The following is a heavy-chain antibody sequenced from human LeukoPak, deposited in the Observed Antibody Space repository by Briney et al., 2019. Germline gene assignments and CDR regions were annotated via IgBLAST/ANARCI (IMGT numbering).Heavy chain of an antibody. CDR3: ARNYMGYAFDI. CDR1: GGSISTYY. D-gene: IGHD1-7*01. J-gene: IGHJ3*02. CDR2: IDYSGST. Sequence: TLSLTCTVSGGSISTYYWSWIRQPPGKGLEWIGYIDYSGSTNYNPSLKSRVTISVDTSKNQFSLKLRSVTAADTAVYYCARNYMGYAFDIWGQGTMVTVSS. V-gene: IGHV4-59*01.